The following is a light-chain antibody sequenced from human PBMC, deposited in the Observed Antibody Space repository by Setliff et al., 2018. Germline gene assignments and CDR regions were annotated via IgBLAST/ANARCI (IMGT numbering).Light chain of an antibody. CDR2: VVS. V-gene: IGLV2-8*01. CDR3: SSYAGSTGNV. CDR1: SSDVGGYNY. Sequence: QSALTQPPSASGSPGQSVTISCTGTSSDVGGYNYVSWYQQHPGKAPKLMIYVVSKRPSGVPDRFSGSKSGNTASLTVSGLQAEDEADYYCSSYAGSTGNVFGTGTKVTVL. J-gene: IGLJ1*01.